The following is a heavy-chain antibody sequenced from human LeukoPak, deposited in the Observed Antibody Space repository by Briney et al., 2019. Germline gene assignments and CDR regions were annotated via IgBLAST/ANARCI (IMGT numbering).Heavy chain of an antibody. D-gene: IGHD3-22*01. CDR2: LNHSGST. CDR1: DGSFSGYY. V-gene: IGHV4-34*01. Sequence: PSEPLSLTCAVYDGSFSGYYWSWIRQPPWKGLEGIGELNHSGSTTKRSSLKSRVTISVDTSKNQFSLKLSSVTAADTAVYYCARSSGYYGSYFDYWGQGTLVTVSS. CDR3: ARSSGYYGSYFDY. J-gene: IGHJ4*02.